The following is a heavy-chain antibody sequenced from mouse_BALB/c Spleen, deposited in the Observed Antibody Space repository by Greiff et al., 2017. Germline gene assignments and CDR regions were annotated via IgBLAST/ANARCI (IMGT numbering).Heavy chain of an antibody. CDR2: ISDGGSYT. Sequence: EVQRVESGGGLVKPGGSLKLSCAASGFTFSDYYMYWVRQTPEKRLEWVATISDGGSYTYYPDSVKGRFTISRDNAKNNLYLQMSSLKSEDTAMYYCARGYEDLFAYWGQGTLVTVSA. V-gene: IGHV5-4*02. CDR3: ARGYEDLFAY. D-gene: IGHD2-14*01. J-gene: IGHJ3*01. CDR1: GFTFSDYY.